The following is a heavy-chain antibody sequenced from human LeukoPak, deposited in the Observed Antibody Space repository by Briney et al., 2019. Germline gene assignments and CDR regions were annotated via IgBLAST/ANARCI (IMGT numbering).Heavy chain of an antibody. CDR1: GGSISSSLYH. Sequence: SETLSLTCTVSGGSISSSLYHWGWIRQSPGKNLEWLGSIYYTGTTHYNPSLKSRVTISVDTSKNQFSLKLSSVTAADTAVWSCARAGVIVAAATTNFDYWGQGTLVTVSS. D-gene: IGHD2-2*01. CDR2: IYYTGTT. CDR3: ARAGVIVAAATTNFDY. V-gene: IGHV4-39*07. J-gene: IGHJ4*02.